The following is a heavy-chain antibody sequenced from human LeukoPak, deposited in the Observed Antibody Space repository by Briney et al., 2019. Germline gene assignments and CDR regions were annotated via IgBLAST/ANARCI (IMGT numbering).Heavy chain of an antibody. J-gene: IGHJ3*02. CDR1: GFTFYSYA. V-gene: IGHV3-23*01. CDR2: ISGSGGTT. CDR3: AKGALRGYSAPGVFDI. Sequence: GGYLRLSCAASGFTFYSYAMTWVRQAPGKGVEWVSSISGSGGTTYYAGPVKGRFTISRDDSKNTVYLHMKNLRTEDAATYYCAKGALRGYSAPGVFDIWGRGTIVTVS. D-gene: IGHD5-18*01.